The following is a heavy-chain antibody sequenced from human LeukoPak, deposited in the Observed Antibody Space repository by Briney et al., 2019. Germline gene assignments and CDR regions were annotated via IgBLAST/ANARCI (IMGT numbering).Heavy chain of an antibody. CDR2: ITGAWDLT. Sequence: GGCLRLSCVVSGFTLSACSLHWVPHAPARGREGVSFITGAWDLTHDANSVRGRFTIPRDNGKNSLYMHMDSLRDQDTAVYYWARSSPGTSLSASWGQGTLVTVSS. CDR3: ARSSPGTSLSAS. J-gene: IGHJ4*02. V-gene: IGHV3-48*02. CDR1: GFTLSACS. D-gene: IGHD3-16*02.